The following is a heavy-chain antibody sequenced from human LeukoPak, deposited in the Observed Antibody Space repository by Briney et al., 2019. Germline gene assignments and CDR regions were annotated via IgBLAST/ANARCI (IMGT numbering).Heavy chain of an antibody. D-gene: IGHD5-18*01. CDR2: INPNSGGT. CDR1: GYTFTGYY. CDR3: ARGYSYGSTRFDP. V-gene: IGHV1-2*02. J-gene: IGHJ5*02. Sequence: ASVKVSCKASGYTFTGYYMHWVRQAPGQGLEWMGWINPNSGGTNYAQKFQGRVTMTRDTSISTAYMELSSLRSEDTAVYYCARGYSYGSTRFDPWGQGTLVTVSS.